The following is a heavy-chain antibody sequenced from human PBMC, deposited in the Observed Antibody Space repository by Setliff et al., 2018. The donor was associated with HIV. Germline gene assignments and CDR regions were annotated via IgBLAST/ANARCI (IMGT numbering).Heavy chain of an antibody. V-gene: IGHV3-21*01. J-gene: IGHJ4*02. CDR1: GFTVSTYY. D-gene: IGHD1-1*01. CDR2: ISYRSSYI. CDR3: AKPRLYNSALEN. Sequence: GGSLRLSCAASGFTVSTYYMSWVRQAPGKGLEWISSISYRSSYIYYSDSVKGRFTISRDDAENSLFLQLDSLTPEDTAVYYCAKPRLYNSALENWGQGTLVTVSS.